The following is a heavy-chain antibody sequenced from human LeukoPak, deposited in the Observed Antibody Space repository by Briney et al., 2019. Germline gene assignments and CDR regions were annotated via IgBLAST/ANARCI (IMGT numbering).Heavy chain of an antibody. D-gene: IGHD4-17*01. Sequence: ASVKVSCKASGYTFSRNGVSWVRQAPGQGLEWLGRISAYNGNTNYAQKLQGRVIVTTDTSTSTTYMELRSLRSEDTAVYYCARHGDFPFTRYYYYMDVWGKGTTVTVSS. CDR1: GYTFSRNG. V-gene: IGHV1-18*01. CDR2: ISAYNGNT. J-gene: IGHJ6*03. CDR3: ARHGDFPFTRYYYYMDV.